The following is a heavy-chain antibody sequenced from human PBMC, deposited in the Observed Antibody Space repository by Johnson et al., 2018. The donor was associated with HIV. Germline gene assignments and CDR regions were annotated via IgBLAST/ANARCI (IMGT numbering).Heavy chain of an antibody. J-gene: IGHJ3*02. CDR2: IYSSGSA. CDR1: GFTFSSYD. D-gene: IGHD3-10*01. V-gene: IGHV3-66*01. Sequence: VQLVESGGGLVQPGGSLRLSCAASGFTFSSYDMHWVRQAPGQGLEWVSVIYSSGSAYNADSMKSRFTISRDNSKNTLYLQMNSLRAGDTAVYYCARARGAPWDAFDIWGQGTMVTVSS. CDR3: ARARGAPWDAFDI.